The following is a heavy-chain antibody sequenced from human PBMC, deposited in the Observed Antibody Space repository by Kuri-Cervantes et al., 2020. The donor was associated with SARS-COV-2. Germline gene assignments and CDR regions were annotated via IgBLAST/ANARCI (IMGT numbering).Heavy chain of an antibody. CDR1: GFTFSSYS. CDR2: ISSSSSTT. V-gene: IGHV3-48*01. Sequence: ETLSLTCAASGFTFSSYSMNWVRQAPGKGLEWVSYISSSSSTTYYADSVKGRFTISRDNSKNTLYLQMNSLRAEDTAVYYCAKAQRRIVYYDSSGYYLDYWGQGTLVTVSS. CDR3: AKAQRRIVYYDSSGYYLDY. J-gene: IGHJ4*02. D-gene: IGHD3-22*01.